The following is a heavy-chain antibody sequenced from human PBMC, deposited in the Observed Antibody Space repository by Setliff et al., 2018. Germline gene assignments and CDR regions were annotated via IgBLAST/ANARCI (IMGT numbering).Heavy chain of an antibody. CDR3: ASCHIGFAHDFNY. CDR2: IYYSGTT. D-gene: IGHD5-12*01. V-gene: IGHV4-39*01. J-gene: IGHJ4*02. CDR1: GGSIISSTYN. Sequence: SETLSLTCSVSGGSIISSTYNWGWIRQPLGKGLEWIGSIYYSGTTYYNPSLESRITMSVDTSNNRFSLKLTSVTAADTAVYYCASCHIGFAHDFNYWGQGTLVTVSS.